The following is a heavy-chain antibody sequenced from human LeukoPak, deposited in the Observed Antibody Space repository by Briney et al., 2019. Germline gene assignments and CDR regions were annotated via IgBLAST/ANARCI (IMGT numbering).Heavy chain of an antibody. CDR2: INHSGST. V-gene: IGHV4-34*01. J-gene: IGHJ4*02. CDR3: ARVRGVTTTREDY. D-gene: IGHD4-11*01. CDR1: GGSFSGYY. Sequence: SETLSLTCAVYGGSFSGYYWSWIRQPPGKGLEWIGEINHSGSTNYNPSLKSRVTISVDTSKNQFSLKLSSVTAADTAVYYCARVRGVTTTREDYWGQGTLVTVSS.